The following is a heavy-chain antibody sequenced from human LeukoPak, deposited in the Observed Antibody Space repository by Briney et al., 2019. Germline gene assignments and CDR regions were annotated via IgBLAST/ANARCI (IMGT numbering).Heavy chain of an antibody. J-gene: IGHJ3*02. Sequence: SETLSLTGTVSGGPISSYQGSWIRQPPGKGPEGIGYMVYSGYTNYNPSLKSRVTISVDTSKNQFSLKLRSVTAADTAVYYCARISSSNWYNERGAFDIWGQGTMVTVSS. V-gene: IGHV4-59*13. D-gene: IGHD6-13*01. CDR2: MVYSGYT. CDR3: ARISSSNWYNERGAFDI. CDR1: GGPISSYQ.